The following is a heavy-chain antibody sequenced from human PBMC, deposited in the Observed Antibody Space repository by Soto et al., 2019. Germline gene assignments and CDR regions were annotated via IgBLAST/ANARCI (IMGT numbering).Heavy chain of an antibody. J-gene: IGHJ3*02. V-gene: IGHV1-3*01. CDR2: INAGNGNT. CDR3: ARDSGYIAVAGRADAFDI. Sequence: QVQLVQSGAEVKKPGASVKVSCKASGYTFTSYAMHWVRQAPGQRLEWMGWINAGNGNTKYSQKFQGRVTITRDTSASTAYMELSSLRSEDTAVYYCARDSGYIAVAGRADAFDIWGQGTMVTVSS. D-gene: IGHD6-19*01. CDR1: GYTFTSYA.